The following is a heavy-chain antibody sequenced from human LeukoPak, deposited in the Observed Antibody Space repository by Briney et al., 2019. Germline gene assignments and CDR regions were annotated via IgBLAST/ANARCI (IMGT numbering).Heavy chain of an antibody. D-gene: IGHD3-10*01. J-gene: IGHJ4*02. Sequence: GESLKISCKGSGYSFTSYWIGWVRQMPGKGLEWMGIIYPGDSDTRYSPSFQGQVTISADKSISTAYLQWSSLKASDTAMYYCARVSYYGSGSFPNFDYWGQGTLVTVSS. CDR2: IYPGDSDT. CDR3: ARVSYYGSGSFPNFDY. CDR1: GYSFTSYW. V-gene: IGHV5-51*01.